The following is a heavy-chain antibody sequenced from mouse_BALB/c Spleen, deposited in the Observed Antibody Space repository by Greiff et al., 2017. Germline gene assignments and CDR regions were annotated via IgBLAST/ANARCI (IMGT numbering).Heavy chain of an antibody. Sequence: VQLQQSGAELVRPGTSVKVSCKASGYAFTNYLIEWVKQRPGQGLEWIGVINPGSGGTNYNEKFKGKATLTADKSSSTAYMQLSSLTSDDSAVYFCAREGSNWGFDYWGQGTTRTVSS. J-gene: IGHJ2*01. CDR1: GYAFTNYL. CDR2: INPGSGGT. CDR3: AREGSNWGFDY. V-gene: IGHV1-54*01. D-gene: IGHD4-1*01.